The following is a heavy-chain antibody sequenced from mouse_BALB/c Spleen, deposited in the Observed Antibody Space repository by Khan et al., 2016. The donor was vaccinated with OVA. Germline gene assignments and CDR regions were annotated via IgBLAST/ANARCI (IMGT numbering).Heavy chain of an antibody. CDR2: INPNNGGT. J-gene: IGHJ3*01. V-gene: IGHV1S81*02. Sequence: VELVESGAELVKPGASVRLSCKASGYTFTSYYLYWVKQRPGQGLEWIGDINPNNGGTNFNEKFRTKATLTVDKSSNTAYMELSRLTSEDSAVYYCTRSGYGTFAYWGQWTLVTVSA. CDR3: TRSGYGTFAY. CDR1: GYTFTSYY. D-gene: IGHD1-1*02.